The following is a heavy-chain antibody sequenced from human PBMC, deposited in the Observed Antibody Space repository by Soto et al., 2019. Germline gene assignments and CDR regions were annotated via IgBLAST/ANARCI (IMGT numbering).Heavy chain of an antibody. CDR3: ARRGTLPAAPHFDH. J-gene: IGHJ4*02. Sequence: QVQLVESGGGLVKPGGSLRLSCAASGFTFSGYNMSWIRQAPGKGLEWVSYITSSGSNTFDAESVKGRFTISRDNTLDLLVSQMNRLSAEDTGVEYCARRGTLPAAPHFDHWGQGTLVTVSS. CDR2: ITSSGSNT. CDR1: GFTFSGYN. V-gene: IGHV3-11*01. D-gene: IGHD1-1*01.